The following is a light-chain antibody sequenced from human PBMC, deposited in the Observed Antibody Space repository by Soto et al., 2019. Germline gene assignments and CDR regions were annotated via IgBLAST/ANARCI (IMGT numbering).Light chain of an antibody. V-gene: IGKV1-27*01. CDR2: AAS. CDR3: QKYNSAPRT. CDR1: QGISNY. J-gene: IGKJ1*01. Sequence: DIPMTQSPSSLSAAVGDRVTITCRASQGISNYLAWYQQKPGKVHKLLIYAASTLQSGVPSRFSGSGSGTDFTLTISSLQPEDVATYFCQKYNSAPRTFGQGTKVEIK.